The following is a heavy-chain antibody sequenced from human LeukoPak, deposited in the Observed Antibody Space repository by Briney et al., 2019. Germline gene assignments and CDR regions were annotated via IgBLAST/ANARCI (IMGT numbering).Heavy chain of an antibody. CDR3: ARQNIHLWALNY. CDR1: GGSIRSLY. Sequence: SETLSLTCTVSGGSIRSLYWSWIRQPPGKGLEWIGYIFDSGSTDYNPSLESRVTMSVDTSKNQFSLRLRSVSAADTAVYYYARQNIHLWALNYWGQGTLVTVSS. V-gene: IGHV4-59*08. CDR2: IFDSGST. D-gene: IGHD5-18*01. J-gene: IGHJ4*02.